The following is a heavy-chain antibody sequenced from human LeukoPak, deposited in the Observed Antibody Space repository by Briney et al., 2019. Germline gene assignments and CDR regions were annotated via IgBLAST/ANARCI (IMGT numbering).Heavy chain of an antibody. CDR1: GGSISSYY. J-gene: IGHJ4*02. Sequence: SETLSLTCTVSGGSISSYYWSWIRQPPGKGLEWIGYIYYSGSTNYNPSLTSRVTISVDTSKNQFSLKLSSVTAADTAVYYCARVSSGWYYFDYWGQGTLVTVSS. CDR3: ARVSSGWYYFDY. CDR2: IYYSGST. D-gene: IGHD6-19*01. V-gene: IGHV4-59*01.